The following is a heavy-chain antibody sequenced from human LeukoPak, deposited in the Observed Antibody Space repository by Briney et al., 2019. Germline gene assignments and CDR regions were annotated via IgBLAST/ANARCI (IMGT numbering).Heavy chain of an antibody. V-gene: IGHV3-43*02. J-gene: IGHJ6*02. CDR1: GFTFSNYG. D-gene: IGHD2-21*02. CDR3: AKDMVVVTAGGPYYYYGMDV. CDR2: ISGDGGST. Sequence: RRGSLRLSCAASGFTFSNYGMHWVRQAPGKGLEWVSLISGDGGSTYYADSVKGRFTISRDNSKNSLYLQMNSLRTEDTALYYCAKDMVVVTAGGPYYYYGMDVWGQGTTVTVSS.